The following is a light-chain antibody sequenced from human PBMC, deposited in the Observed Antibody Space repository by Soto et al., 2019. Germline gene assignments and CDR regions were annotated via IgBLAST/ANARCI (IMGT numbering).Light chain of an antibody. CDR2: EVS. J-gene: IGLJ1*01. Sequence: QSVLTQPPSASGSPGQSVTISCTGTSSDVGAYNYVSWYQQHPGKAPKLMIYEVSNRPSGVPDRFSGSKSGNTASLTVSGLQAEHEADYCCSSHGGGNNYVFVTGTKLTVL. CDR3: SSHGGGNNYV. CDR1: SSDVGAYNY. V-gene: IGLV2-8*01.